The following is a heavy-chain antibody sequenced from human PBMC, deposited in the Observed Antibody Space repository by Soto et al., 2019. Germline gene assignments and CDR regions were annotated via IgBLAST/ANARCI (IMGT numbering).Heavy chain of an antibody. CDR1: GYTFTLYG. D-gene: IGHD3-10*01. CDR2: ISGVNGNT. V-gene: IGHV1-18*01. Sequence: ASVKVSCKTSGYTFTLYGVSWVRQAPGQRFELLGWISGVNGNTIYAQKFQGRVTMTADTSTSTGFMELRSLRSDDTALYYCARRVGVAPVYDAYDFWGQGTLVTVSS. CDR3: ARRVGVAPVYDAYDF. J-gene: IGHJ3*01.